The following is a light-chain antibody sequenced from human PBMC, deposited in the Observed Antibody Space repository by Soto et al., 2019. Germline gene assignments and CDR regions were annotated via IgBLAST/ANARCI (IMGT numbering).Light chain of an antibody. CDR3: ATWDDSLSGFV. J-gene: IGLJ1*01. Sequence: QSGLTQAPSVSGTPGQRVTISCSGSSSNIGSNSVYWYQHLTGTAPKLLLYRNNQRPSGVPDRISGSKSDTSASLAISGLRSEDEADYYCATWDDSLSGFVFGTGTKLTVL. V-gene: IGLV1-47*01. CDR2: RNN. CDR1: SSNIGSNS.